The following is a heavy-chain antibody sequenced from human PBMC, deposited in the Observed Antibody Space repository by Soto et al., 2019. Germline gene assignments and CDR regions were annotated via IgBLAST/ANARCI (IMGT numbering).Heavy chain of an antibody. D-gene: IGHD2-21*01. V-gene: IGHV3-21*01. J-gene: IGHJ3*01. CDR1: GFTFSRYI. Sequence: GGSLRLSCAASGFTFSRYIMHWVRQAPGQGLEWIATISSTSTNIYYADSVKGRITISRDNPKNSLSLQMDSLRREDTAVYYCTRGIASSSLVTFDVWGQGTMVTVSS. CDR3: TRGIASSSLVTFDV. CDR2: ISSTSTNI.